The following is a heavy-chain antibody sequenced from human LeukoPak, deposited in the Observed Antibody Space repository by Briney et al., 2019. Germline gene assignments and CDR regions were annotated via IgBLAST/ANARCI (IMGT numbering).Heavy chain of an antibody. D-gene: IGHD3-10*02. CDR2: ISNGGYPT. J-gene: IGHJ4*02. CDR1: GYTFSHYW. CDR3: TRENYVPDS. Sequence: GGSLRLSCVASGYTFSHYWMSWVRQTPGKGLEWVASISNGGYPTYYVDSVRGRFTISRDDARNSLFLQMNGLRADDTAVCYCTRENYVPDSWGQGTLVTVSS. V-gene: IGHV3-7*03.